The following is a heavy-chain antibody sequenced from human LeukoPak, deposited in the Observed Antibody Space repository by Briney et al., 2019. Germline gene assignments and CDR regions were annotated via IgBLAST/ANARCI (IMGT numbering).Heavy chain of an antibody. CDR1: GGSISSYY. V-gene: IGHV4-59*01. D-gene: IGHD3-10*01. Sequence: PSETLSLTCTVSGGSISSYYWSWIRQPPGKGLEWIGYIYYSGSTNYNPSLKSRVTISVDTSKNQLSLKLSSVTAADSAVYYCARYAITNTKTRKSALFDYWGQGTLVTVSS. CDR3: ARYAITNTKTRKSALFDY. CDR2: IYYSGST. J-gene: IGHJ4*02.